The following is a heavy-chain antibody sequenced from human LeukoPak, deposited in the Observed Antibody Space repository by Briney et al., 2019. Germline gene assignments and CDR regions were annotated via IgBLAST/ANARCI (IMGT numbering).Heavy chain of an antibody. CDR1: GGSISSYY. CDR3: ARVGVWFGENWFDP. V-gene: IGHV4-59*01. CDR2: IYYSGST. Sequence: SETLSLTCTVSGGSISSYYWSWIRQPPGKGLEWIGYIYYSGSTNYNPSLKSRVTISVDTSKNQFSLKLSSVTAADTAVYYCARVGVWFGENWFDPWGQGTLVTVSS. D-gene: IGHD3-10*01. J-gene: IGHJ5*02.